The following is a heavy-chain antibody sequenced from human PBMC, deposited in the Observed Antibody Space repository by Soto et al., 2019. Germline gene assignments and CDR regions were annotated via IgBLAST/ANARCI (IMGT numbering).Heavy chain of an antibody. CDR3: AHETDVTPRAFDF. CDR1: GFSLNSNGVG. J-gene: IGHJ3*01. V-gene: IGHV2-5*01. CDR2: IFWNDVK. Sequence: QITLKESGPTLVKPTQTLTLTCTFSGFSLNSNGVGVGWIRQPPGKALEWLALIFWNDVKPYNPSLRSRLTITMDTSKNQVVLTMTNMDPVDTGTYFCAHETDVTPRAFDFWGQETMVTVSS. D-gene: IGHD4-4*01.